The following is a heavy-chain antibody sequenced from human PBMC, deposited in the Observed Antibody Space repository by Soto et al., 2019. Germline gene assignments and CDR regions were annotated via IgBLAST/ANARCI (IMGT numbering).Heavy chain of an antibody. D-gene: IGHD6-19*01. J-gene: IGHJ4*02. CDR2: ISSDGGNK. CDR1: GFTFNDYA. Sequence: QVQLVESGGGVVQPGKSLRLSCAASGFTFNDYAIHWVRQAPGKGLEWVAVISSDGGNKFYADSVKGRFTISRDISKNTLYLQLNSLRAEDTAVYYCARDALQWLLRGYFDYWGQGTLVTVSS. V-gene: IGHV3-30-3*01. CDR3: ARDALQWLLRGYFDY.